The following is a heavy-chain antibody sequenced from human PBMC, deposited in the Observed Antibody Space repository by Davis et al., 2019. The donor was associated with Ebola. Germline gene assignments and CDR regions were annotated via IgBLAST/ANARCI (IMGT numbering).Heavy chain of an antibody. J-gene: IGHJ5*02. CDR3: AKDQTRIPVAGLNWFDP. D-gene: IGHD6-19*01. CDR2: ISWNSGSI. CDR1: GFTFSSYW. V-gene: IGHV3-9*01. Sequence: SLKISCAASGFTFSSYWMHWVRQAPGKGLEWVSGISWNSGSIDYADSVKGRFTISRDNAKNSLYLQMNSLRAEDTALYYCAKDQTRIPVAGLNWFDPWGQGTLVTVSS.